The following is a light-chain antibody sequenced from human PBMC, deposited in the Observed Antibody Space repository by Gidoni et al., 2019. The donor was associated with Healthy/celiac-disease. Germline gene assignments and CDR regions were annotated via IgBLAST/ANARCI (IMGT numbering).Light chain of an antibody. J-gene: IGKJ2*01. V-gene: IGKV1-33*01. CDR3: QQYDNCPRT. CDR2: DAS. Sequence: DIQMNTSPSSLSASVGDRVTITCQASQDISNYLNWYQQKPGKAPKLLIYDASNLATGVPSRFSGSGSGTDFTFTISSLQPEDIATYYCQQYDNCPRTFGQGTKLEIK. CDR1: QDISNY.